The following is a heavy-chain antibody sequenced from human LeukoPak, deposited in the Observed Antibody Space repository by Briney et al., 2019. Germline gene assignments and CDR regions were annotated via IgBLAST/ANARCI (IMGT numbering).Heavy chain of an antibody. J-gene: IGHJ3*02. CDR1: GFPFNTYA. D-gene: IGHD3-22*01. V-gene: IGHV3-64*04. Sequence: GGSLRLSCSASGFPFNTYAIHWVRQAPGKGLEYVAGISSNGDNTDFADSAKGRFTISRDNSKNTLYLQMNSLRAEDTAVYYCAREGTYYHDSSGYSTGGAFDIWGQGTMVTVSS. CDR3: AREGTYYHDSSGYSTGGAFDI. CDR2: ISSNGDNT.